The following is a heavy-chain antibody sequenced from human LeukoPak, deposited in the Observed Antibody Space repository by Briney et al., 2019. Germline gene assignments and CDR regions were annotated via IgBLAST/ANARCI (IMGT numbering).Heavy chain of an antibody. Sequence: GGSLRLSCAASGFTFSSYGMNWVRQAPGKGLEWVSGITGSGGSTYYADSVKGRFTISRDNSKNTVYLQINSLTAEDTAVYFCGRDSRWAQPDYWGQGTLVTVSS. J-gene: IGHJ4*02. CDR1: GFTFSSYG. V-gene: IGHV3-23*01. CDR3: GRDSRWAQPDY. D-gene: IGHD5-24*01. CDR2: ITGSGGST.